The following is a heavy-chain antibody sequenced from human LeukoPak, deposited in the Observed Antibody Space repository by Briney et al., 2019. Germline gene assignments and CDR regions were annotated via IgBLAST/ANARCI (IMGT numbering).Heavy chain of an antibody. J-gene: IGHJ1*01. CDR2: INPSGGST. V-gene: IGHV1-46*01. CDR1: GYTFTSYY. D-gene: IGHD1-26*01. Sequence: ASVKVSCKASGYTFTSYYMHWVRQAPGQGLEWMGIINPSGGSTSYAQKFQGRVTMTRDTSTSTVYMELSSLRSEDTAVYYCARDIRIVGSTEYFHHWGQGTLVTVSS. CDR3: ARDIRIVGSTEYFHH.